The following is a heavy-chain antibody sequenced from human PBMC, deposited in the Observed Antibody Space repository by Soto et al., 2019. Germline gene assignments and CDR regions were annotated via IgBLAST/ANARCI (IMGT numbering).Heavy chain of an antibody. D-gene: IGHD6-19*01. CDR3: AKVQIAVAANGYGFDY. V-gene: IGHV3-23*01. J-gene: IGHJ4*02. CDR1: GFSFSAYA. CDR2: ISGRGDTT. Sequence: EVQLLDSGGGLVQPGGSLRLSCAASGFSFSAYAMSWVRQAPGKGLEWVSSISGRGDTTYYADSVKGRFTISRDNSKNALYLQMSTLRADDTAVYFCAKVQIAVAANGYGFDYWGQGTQVTNSS.